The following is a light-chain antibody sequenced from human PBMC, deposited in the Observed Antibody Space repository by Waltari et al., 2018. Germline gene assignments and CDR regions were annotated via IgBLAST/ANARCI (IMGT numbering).Light chain of an antibody. Sequence: EIVMTQSPATLSVSPGESATLSCRASQSLSSTFAWYQQKPGQAPRLLIYSTSTRATGIPARFSGSGSGTKFTLTISSLQSEDFAIYYCQQYNYWPWTFGQGTRVEIK. CDR1: QSLSST. V-gene: IGKV3D-15*01. CDR3: QQYNYWPWT. J-gene: IGKJ1*01. CDR2: STS.